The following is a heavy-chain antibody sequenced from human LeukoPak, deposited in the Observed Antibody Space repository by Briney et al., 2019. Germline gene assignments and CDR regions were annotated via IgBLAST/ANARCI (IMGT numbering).Heavy chain of an antibody. J-gene: IGHJ4*02. CDR3: AKGYCSGGSCPVNYFDY. D-gene: IGHD2-15*01. CDR1: GFTVSSNY. Sequence: SGGSLRLSCAASGFTVSSNYMSWVRQAPGKGLEWVSDISGSGDSSYYADSVKGRFTLSRDNSKNTLYLQMNSLRAEDTAIYFCAKGYCSGGSCPVNYFDYWGQGTLVTVSS. V-gene: IGHV3-23*01. CDR2: ISGSGDSS.